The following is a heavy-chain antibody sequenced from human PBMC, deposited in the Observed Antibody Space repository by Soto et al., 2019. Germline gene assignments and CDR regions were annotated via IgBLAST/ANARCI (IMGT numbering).Heavy chain of an antibody. J-gene: IGHJ6*02. D-gene: IGHD3-3*01. CDR2: ISYDGSNK. Sequence: GGSLRLSCAASGFTFSSYAMHWVRQAPGKGLGWVAVISYDGSNKYYADSVKGRFTISRDNSKNTLYLQMNSLRAEDTAVYYCAEIFGERGAGMDVWGQGTTVTVSS. CDR3: AEIFGERGAGMDV. V-gene: IGHV3-30-3*01. CDR1: GFTFSSYA.